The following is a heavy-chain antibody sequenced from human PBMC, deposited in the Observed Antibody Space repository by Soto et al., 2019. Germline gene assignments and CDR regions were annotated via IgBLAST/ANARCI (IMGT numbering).Heavy chain of an antibody. Sequence: AISGSGGRTYDADSVKGRFTISRDNSKNTLYLQMNSLRAEDTAVYYCAKEGYSSGWYGHTLYYYYGMDVWGQGTTVTVSS. CDR3: AKEGYSSGWYGHTLYYYYGMDV. D-gene: IGHD6-19*01. V-gene: IGHV3-23*01. J-gene: IGHJ6*02. CDR2: ISGSGGRT.